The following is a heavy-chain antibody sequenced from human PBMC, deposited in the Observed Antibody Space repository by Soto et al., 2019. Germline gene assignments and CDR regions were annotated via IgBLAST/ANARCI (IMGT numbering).Heavy chain of an antibody. V-gene: IGHV4-59*08. Sequence: SETLSLTCTVSGGSTSSYYWSWIRQPPGKGLEWIGYIYYSGSTNYNPSLKSRVTISVDTSKNQFSLKLSSVTAADTAVYYCARIRRNYYYGMDVWGQGTTVTVSS. J-gene: IGHJ6*02. CDR2: IYYSGST. CDR3: ARIRRNYYYGMDV. CDR1: GGSTSSYY.